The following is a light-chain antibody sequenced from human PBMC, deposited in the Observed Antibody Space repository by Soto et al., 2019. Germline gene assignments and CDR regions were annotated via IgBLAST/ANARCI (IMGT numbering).Light chain of an antibody. CDR1: SSSIGAGYD. CDR3: QSYDSRLTAYV. Sequence: QSVLTQPPSVSGAPGQRVTISGTGSSSSIGAGYDVHWYHQLPGAAPKLLVSGNNNRPSGVPDRFSASKSGTAASLAITGLQTEDEAQYYCQSYDSRLTAYVFGTGTKVTVL. J-gene: IGLJ1*01. CDR2: GNN. V-gene: IGLV1-40*01.